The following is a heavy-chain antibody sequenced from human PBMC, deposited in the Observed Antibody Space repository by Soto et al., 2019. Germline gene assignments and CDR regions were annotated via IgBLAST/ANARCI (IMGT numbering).Heavy chain of an antibody. Sequence: VASVKVSCKASGYSFTSHAMHWVRQAPGQRLEWMGWINAGNGNTKYSQKFQGRVTITRDTSASTAYMELSSLRSEDTAVYYCARSIVVVTAADYWGQGTLVTVSS. D-gene: IGHD2-21*02. CDR1: GYSFTSHA. CDR3: ARSIVVVTAADY. V-gene: IGHV1-3*01. CDR2: INAGNGNT. J-gene: IGHJ4*02.